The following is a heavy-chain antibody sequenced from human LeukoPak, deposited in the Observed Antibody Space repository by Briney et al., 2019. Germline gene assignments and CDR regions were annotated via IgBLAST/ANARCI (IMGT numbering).Heavy chain of an antibody. J-gene: IGHJ4*02. V-gene: IGHV3-48*04. CDR2: ISNDLSTI. D-gene: IGHD3-3*01. CDR3: AREETMIFGVVKGLGY. Sequence: PGGSLRLSCAASGFTFSDYRMNWVRQAPGKGLEWISYISNDLSTIHYAASVKGRFTISRDNARNSLYLQMNSLRAEDTAVYYCAREETMIFGVVKGLGYWGQGTLVTVSS. CDR1: GFTFSDYR.